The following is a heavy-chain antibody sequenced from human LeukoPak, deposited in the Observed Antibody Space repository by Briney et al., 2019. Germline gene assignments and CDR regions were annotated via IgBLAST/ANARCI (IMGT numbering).Heavy chain of an antibody. D-gene: IGHD1-26*01. Sequence: SETLSLTCAVSGGSISSSNWWSGVRQPPGKGLEWIGEIYHSGSTNYNPSLKSGVTISVDKSKNQFSLKLRSVTAADTAVYYCARDGEVGARYYFDYWGQGALVTVSS. CDR2: IYHSGST. J-gene: IGHJ4*02. V-gene: IGHV4-4*02. CDR3: ARDGEVGARYYFDY. CDR1: GGSISSSNW.